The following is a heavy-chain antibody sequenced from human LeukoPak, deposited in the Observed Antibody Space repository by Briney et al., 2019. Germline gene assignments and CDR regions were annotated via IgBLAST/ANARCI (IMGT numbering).Heavy chain of an antibody. CDR3: ARGYSYGPVYYFDY. CDR2: ISTSTTI. CDR1: GFTFSSYT. D-gene: IGHD5-18*01. Sequence: PGGSLRLSCAASGFTFSSYTMNWVRQAPGKGLEWVPYISTSTTIYYTDSVKGRFTISRDNAKSSLYLQMNSLRDEDTAVYYCARGYSYGPVYYFDYWGRGTLVTVSS. J-gene: IGHJ4*02. V-gene: IGHV3-48*02.